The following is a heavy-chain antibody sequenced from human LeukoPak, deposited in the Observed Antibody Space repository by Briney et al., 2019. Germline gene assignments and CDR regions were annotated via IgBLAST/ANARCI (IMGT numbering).Heavy chain of an antibody. CDR1: GYSFTSYW. D-gene: IGHD3-22*01. V-gene: IGHV5-51*01. CDR3: ASLSYYDSSGAFDY. CDR2: VYSGDSDT. Sequence: GESLKIFCKGSGYSFTSYWIGWVRQMPGKGLEWMGIVYSGDSDTKYSPSFQGQVTISADKSISTAYLQWSSLKASDTAMYYCASLSYYDSSGAFDYWGQGTLVTVSS. J-gene: IGHJ4*02.